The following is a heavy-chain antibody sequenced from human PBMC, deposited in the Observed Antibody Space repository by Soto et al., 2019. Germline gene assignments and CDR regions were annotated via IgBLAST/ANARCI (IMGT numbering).Heavy chain of an antibody. Sequence: SCKASGYTFTSYAMSWVRQAPGKGLEWVSAISGSGGSTYYADSVKGRFTISRDNSKNTLYLQMNSLRAEDTAVYYCASGPQLAHFDYWGQGTLVTVSS. CDR2: ISGSGGST. CDR3: ASGPQLAHFDY. J-gene: IGHJ4*02. V-gene: IGHV3-23*01. CDR1: GYTFTSYA.